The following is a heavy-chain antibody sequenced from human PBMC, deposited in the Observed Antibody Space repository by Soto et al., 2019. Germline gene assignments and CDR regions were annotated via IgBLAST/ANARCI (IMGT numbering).Heavy chain of an antibody. CDR3: ASAWGPSSSSGMDV. V-gene: IGHV1-69*12. J-gene: IGHJ6*02. Sequence: QVQLVQSGAEVKKPGSSVKVSCKASGGTFSSYAISWVRQAPGQGLEWMGGIIPIFGTADYAQKFQGRVATTADASTTTAYMELSSLTSEETAVYYCASAWGPSSSSGMDVWGQGPTVTVSS. CDR1: GGTFSSYA. D-gene: IGHD3-16*01. CDR2: IIPIFGTA.